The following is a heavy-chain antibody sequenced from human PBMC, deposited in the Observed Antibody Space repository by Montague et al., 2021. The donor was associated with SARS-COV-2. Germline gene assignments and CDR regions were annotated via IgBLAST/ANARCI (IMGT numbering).Heavy chain of an antibody. Sequence: SETLSLTCAVYGGSFSGYSWSWIRQPPGKGLEWIGEINHSGSTNXNPSLKSRVTISVDTSKNQFSLRLSSVTAADTAVYYCARRSRVMTAIWALRTSLTSWFDPWGQGTPVTVSS. CDR3: ARRSRVMTAIWALRTSLTSWFDP. D-gene: IGHD2-21*02. CDR2: INHSGST. CDR1: GGSFSGYS. J-gene: IGHJ5*02. V-gene: IGHV4-34*01.